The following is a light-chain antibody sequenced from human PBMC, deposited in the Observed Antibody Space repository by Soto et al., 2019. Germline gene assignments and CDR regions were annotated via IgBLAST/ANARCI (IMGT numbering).Light chain of an antibody. J-gene: IGLJ2*01. Sequence: QSVLTQPASVSGSPGQSITISCTGTSSDVGGYDYVSWYQQHPGKAPKLMLYDVNNRPSGVSNRFSGSKSGNTASLTISXXXXXXXADYYCSSYTSSITLVFGAGTQLTVL. CDR2: DVN. CDR1: SSDVGGYDY. V-gene: IGLV2-14*03. CDR3: SSYTSSITLV.